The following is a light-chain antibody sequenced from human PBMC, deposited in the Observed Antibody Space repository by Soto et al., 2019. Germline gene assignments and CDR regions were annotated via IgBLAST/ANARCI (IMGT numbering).Light chain of an antibody. V-gene: IGLV1-44*01. J-gene: IGLJ3*02. Sequence: QSVLTQPPSASGTPGQRVTISCSGSRPNIGSNTVNWYQQLPGTAPKLLIYSNNQRPSGVPDRFSGSKSGTSASLAISGLQSEDEAEYYCAVWDDSLNVWVFGGGTKLTVL. CDR2: SNN. CDR1: RPNIGSNT. CDR3: AVWDDSLNVWV.